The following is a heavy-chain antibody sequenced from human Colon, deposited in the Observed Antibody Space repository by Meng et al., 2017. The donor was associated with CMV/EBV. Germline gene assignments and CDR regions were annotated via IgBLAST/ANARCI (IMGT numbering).Heavy chain of an antibody. D-gene: IGHD3-10*01. CDR2: INPNSGGT. J-gene: IGHJ4*02. CDR3: AREVRGRGFFDY. CDR1: GYTIIGYY. Sequence: ASVKVSCKASGYTIIGYYMNWVRQAPGQGLEWMGWINPNSGGTNYAQKFQGRVTMTRDTSITTAYMELSSLRSDDTAVYYCAREVRGRGFFDYWGQGTLVTVSS. V-gene: IGHV1-2*02.